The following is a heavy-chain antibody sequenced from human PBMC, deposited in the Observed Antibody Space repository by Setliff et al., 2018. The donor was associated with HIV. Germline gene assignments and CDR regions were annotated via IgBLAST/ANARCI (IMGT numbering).Heavy chain of an antibody. CDR3: VRVVVIMGTGPHLDY. J-gene: IGHJ4*02. CDR1: GFSFRHYG. V-gene: IGHV3-74*01. Sequence: PGGSLRLSCAASGFSFRHYGMHWVRQTPGRGLEWVSYIEGDGTTTNYADFVRGRFTISRDNAKNTLFLQMNSLRADDTAVYYCVRVVVIMGTGPHLDYWGQGALVTVSS. CDR2: IEGDGTTT. D-gene: IGHD3-22*01.